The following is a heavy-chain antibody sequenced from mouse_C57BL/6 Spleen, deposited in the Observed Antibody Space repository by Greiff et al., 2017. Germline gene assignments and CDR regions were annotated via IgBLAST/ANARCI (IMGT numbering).Heavy chain of an antibody. CDR1: GFNIKDYY. D-gene: IGHD1-1*01. CDR3: TTCSIRRRDVDY. CDR2: IDPEDGDT. J-gene: IGHJ4*01. Sequence: DVQLQESGAELVRPGASVKLSCTASGFNIKDYYMHWVKQRPEQGLEWIGRIDPEDGDTEYAPKFQGKATMTADTSSNTAYLQLSSLTSEDTAVYYCTTCSIRRRDVDYWGQGTSVTVSS. V-gene: IGHV14-1*01.